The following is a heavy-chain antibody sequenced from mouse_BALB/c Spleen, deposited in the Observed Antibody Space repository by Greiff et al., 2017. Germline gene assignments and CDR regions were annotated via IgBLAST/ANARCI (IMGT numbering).Heavy chain of an antibody. CDR2: INPSNGRT. CDR1: GYTFTSYW. Sequence: QVQLQQPGAELVKPGASVKLSCKASGYTFTSYWMHWVKQRPGQGLEWIGEINPSNGRTNYNEKFKGKATLTADKSSSTAYMQLSSLTSEDSAVYFCARGEVRPWFAYWGQGTLVTVSA. CDR3: ARGEVRPWFAY. V-gene: IGHV1S81*02. J-gene: IGHJ3*01. D-gene: IGHD2-14*01.